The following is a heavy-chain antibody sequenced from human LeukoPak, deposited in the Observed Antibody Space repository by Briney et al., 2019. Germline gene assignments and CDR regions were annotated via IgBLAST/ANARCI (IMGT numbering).Heavy chain of an antibody. CDR2: IYYSGST. V-gene: IGHV4-39*07. CDR3: ARETVTGRIYGSGSYFDY. Sequence: IPSETLSLTCTVSGGSISSSSYYWGWIRQPPGKGLEWIGSIYYSGSTYYNPSLRSRVTISVDTSKNQFSLKLSSVTAADTAVYYCARETVTGRIYGSGSYFDYWGQGTLVTASS. D-gene: IGHD3-10*01. J-gene: IGHJ4*02. CDR1: GGSISSSSYY.